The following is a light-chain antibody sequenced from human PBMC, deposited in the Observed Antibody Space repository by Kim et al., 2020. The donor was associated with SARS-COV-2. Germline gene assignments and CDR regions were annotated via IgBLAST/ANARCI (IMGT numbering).Light chain of an antibody. V-gene: IGKV1-33*01. CDR2: DAS. CDR1: QDIRNY. J-gene: IGKJ4*01. CDR3: QQYDDLPLT. Sequence: SASVGDRVSITCQASQDIRNYLNWYQQKPGKAPKLLINDASNLETGVPSRFTGSGSGTDFTFTITSLQPEDIATYYCQQYDDLPLTFGGGTKVEI.